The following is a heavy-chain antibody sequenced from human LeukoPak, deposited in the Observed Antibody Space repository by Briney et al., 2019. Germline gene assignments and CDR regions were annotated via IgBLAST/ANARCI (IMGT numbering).Heavy chain of an antibody. D-gene: IGHD4-17*01. CDR3: ARGAWTTVTTGIEFDY. J-gene: IGHJ4*02. CDR1: GYTFTSYG. V-gene: IGHV1-18*01. CDR2: ISGYNGNT. Sequence: ASVKVSCNASGYTFTSYGINWVRQAPGQGLEWMGWISGYNGNTKYAQKFQVRVTMTTDTSTSTAYMELRSLRSDDTAVYYCARGAWTTVTTGIEFDYWGQGTLVTVSS.